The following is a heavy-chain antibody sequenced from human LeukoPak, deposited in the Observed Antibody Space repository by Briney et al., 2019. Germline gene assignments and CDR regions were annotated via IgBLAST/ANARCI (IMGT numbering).Heavy chain of an antibody. J-gene: IGHJ4*02. D-gene: IGHD4-17*01. CDR2: ISTYNGNT. V-gene: IGHV1-18*01. Sequence: GASVKVSCKASGYTCTSYGISWVRQAPGQGLEWMGWISTYNGNTDYAQNLQGRVTMTTDTSTSTAYMKLRSLRSADTAVYYCARRVSEYGDYGFWGQGTLVTVSS. CDR1: GYTCTSYG. CDR3: ARRVSEYGDYGF.